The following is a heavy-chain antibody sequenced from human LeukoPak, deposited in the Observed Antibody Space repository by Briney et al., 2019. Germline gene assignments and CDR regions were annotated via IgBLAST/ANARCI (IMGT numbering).Heavy chain of an antibody. D-gene: IGHD6-19*01. V-gene: IGHV4-4*02. CDR2: IYHSGST. CDR3: ARTGYSSGTDY. CDR1: GGSISSSNW. Sequence: PSEALSLTCTVSGGSISSSNWWSRVRQPPGKGLEWIGEIYHSGSTNYNPSLKSRVTISVDKSKNQFSLKLSSVTAADTAVYYCARTGYSSGTDYWGQGTLVTVSS. J-gene: IGHJ4*02.